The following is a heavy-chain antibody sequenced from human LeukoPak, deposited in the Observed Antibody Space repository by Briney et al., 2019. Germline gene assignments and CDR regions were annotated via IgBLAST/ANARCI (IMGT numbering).Heavy chain of an antibody. CDR3: ARGKAVYYFDY. V-gene: IGHV4-39*07. CDR2: IYHSGST. D-gene: IGHD6-19*01. CDR1: GVSISTSNYY. Sequence: PSETLSLTCTVSGVSISTSNYYWGWVRQPPGKGLEWIGTIYHSGSTYYNPSLKSRVTISVDTSKNQFSLKLSSVTAADTAVYYCARGKAVYYFDYWGQGTLVTVSS. J-gene: IGHJ4*02.